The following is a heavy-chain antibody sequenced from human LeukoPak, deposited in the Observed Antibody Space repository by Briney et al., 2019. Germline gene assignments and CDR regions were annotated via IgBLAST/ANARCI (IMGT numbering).Heavy chain of an antibody. CDR2: IYYSGST. Sequence: SETLSLTCTVSGGSISSSSYYWGWIRQPPGKGLEWIGSIYYSGSTYYNPSLKSRVTISVDTSKNQFSLKLSSVTAADTAVYYCARDLKYCSSTSCYSFDPWGQGTLVTVSS. CDR3: ARDLKYCSSTSCYSFDP. CDR1: GGSISSSSYY. J-gene: IGHJ5*02. D-gene: IGHD2-2*01. V-gene: IGHV4-39*02.